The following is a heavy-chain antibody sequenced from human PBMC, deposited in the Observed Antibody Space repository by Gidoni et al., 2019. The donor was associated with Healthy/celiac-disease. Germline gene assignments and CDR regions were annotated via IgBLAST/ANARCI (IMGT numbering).Heavy chain of an antibody. J-gene: IGHJ4*02. CDR1: GFTFSSYA. CDR2: ISGSVGST. V-gene: IGHV3-23*01. CDR3: AKALYVVPAAIASFAYFDY. D-gene: IGHD2-2*01. Sequence: EVQLLESGGGLVQPGGSLRLSCAASGFTFSSYAMSWVRQAPGKGLEWVSAISGSVGSTYYADSVKGRFTISRDNSKNTLYLQMNSLRAEDTAVYYCAKALYVVPAAIASFAYFDYWGQGTLVTVSS.